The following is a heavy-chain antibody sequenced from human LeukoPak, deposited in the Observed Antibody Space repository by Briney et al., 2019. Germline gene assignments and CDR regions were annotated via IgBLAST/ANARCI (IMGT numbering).Heavy chain of an antibody. CDR1: GFTFSSYA. V-gene: IGHV3-23*01. Sequence: GGSLRLSCAASGFTFSSYAMSWVRQAPWKGLEWVSAISGSGGSTYYADSVKGRFTISRDNSKNTLYLQMNSLRAEDTAVYYCAKKTHGSGSYLAYYYYGMDVWGQGTTVTVSS. CDR2: ISGSGGST. CDR3: AKKTHGSGSYLAYYYYGMDV. J-gene: IGHJ6*02. D-gene: IGHD3-10*01.